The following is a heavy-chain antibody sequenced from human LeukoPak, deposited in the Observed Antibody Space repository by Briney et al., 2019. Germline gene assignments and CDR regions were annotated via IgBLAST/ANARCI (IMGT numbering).Heavy chain of an antibody. CDR2: IQYDGSNK. D-gene: IGHD5-12*01. Sequence: PGGSLRLSCAATGFAFSNYGMHWVRQAPGKGLEWVAFIQYDGSNKFYADSVKGRFTISRDNSKNTLYLQMNSLRAEDAAAYYCAKSSRGYEDLDYWGQGTLVTVSS. CDR3: AKSSRGYEDLDY. CDR1: GFAFSNYG. V-gene: IGHV3-30*02. J-gene: IGHJ4*02.